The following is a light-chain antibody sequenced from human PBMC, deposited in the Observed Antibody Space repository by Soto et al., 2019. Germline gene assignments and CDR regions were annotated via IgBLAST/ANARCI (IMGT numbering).Light chain of an antibody. V-gene: IGKV3-11*01. CDR1: QRVNSY. CDR2: DAS. J-gene: IGKJ2*01. CDR3: QQRITWLPFN. Sequence: EIVLTQSPATLSLSPGERATLACRTRQRVNSYFAWYQQKLGQAPKLHNYDASNMDTGIPARFSGSGYGTDFTLNISSLVPEAFAVYYSQQRITWLPFNFGQRTTLHIK.